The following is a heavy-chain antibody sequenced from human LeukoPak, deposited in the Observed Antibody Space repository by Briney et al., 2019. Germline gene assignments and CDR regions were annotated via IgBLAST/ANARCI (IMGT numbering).Heavy chain of an antibody. V-gene: IGHV3-66*01. CDR1: GFTISSNY. J-gene: IGHJ4*01. Sequence: PGGSLRLSCAASGFTISSNYMSWVRKAQGKGLEWVSVIYSGGSTYYADYVKGRFTISRDNSKKPLYLQMTSLRAEDTAVYDCARALEVAGISDSLSFDYWGQGTLVTVSS. CDR2: IYSGGST. D-gene: IGHD6-19*01. CDR3: ARALEVAGISDSLSFDY.